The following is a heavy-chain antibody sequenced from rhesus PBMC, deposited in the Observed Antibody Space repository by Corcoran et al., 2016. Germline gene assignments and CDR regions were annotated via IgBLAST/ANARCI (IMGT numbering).Heavy chain of an antibody. Sequence: QVQLQESGPGLVKPSETLSLTCAVSGGSISSSNWWSWIRQPPGKGLEWIGYISGSSGSTYFNPSLKSRVTISPDTSKNQFSLKLSSVTAADTAVYYCASRIAAPFDYWGQGVLVTVSS. CDR2: ISGSSGST. D-gene: IGHD6-31*01. CDR1: GGSISSSNW. J-gene: IGHJ4*01. V-gene: IGHV4-65*01. CDR3: ASRIAAPFDY.